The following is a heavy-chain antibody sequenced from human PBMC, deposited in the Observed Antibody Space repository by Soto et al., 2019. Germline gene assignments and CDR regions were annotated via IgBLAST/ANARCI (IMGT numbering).Heavy chain of an antibody. CDR1: GGSFSGYY. J-gene: IGHJ4*02. CDR2: INHSGST. CDR3: ARVYSGSYSDY. V-gene: IGHV4-34*01. D-gene: IGHD1-26*01. Sequence: SETLSLTCAVYGGSFSGYYWTWIRQPPGTGLEWIGEINHSGSTNYNPSLKSRVTISVDTSKNQFSLKLTSVTAADTAVYYCARVYSGSYSDYWGQGTLVTVSS.